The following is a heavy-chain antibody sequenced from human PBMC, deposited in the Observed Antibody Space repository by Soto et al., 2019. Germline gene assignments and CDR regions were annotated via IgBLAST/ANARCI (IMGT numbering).Heavy chain of an antibody. CDR3: AKYDGDYASDVVRSHAFDI. CDR1: GFTFSIYA. Sequence: EVQLLESGGGLVQPGGSLRLSCAASGFTFSIYAMSWVRQAPGKGLAWVSLIGGSGGNTYYADPVKGRFTISRDNSKNTLYLQMNSLRAEDTAVYYCAKYDGDYASDVVRSHAFDIWGQGTMVTVSS. CDR2: IGGSGGNT. V-gene: IGHV3-23*01. D-gene: IGHD4-17*01. J-gene: IGHJ3*02.